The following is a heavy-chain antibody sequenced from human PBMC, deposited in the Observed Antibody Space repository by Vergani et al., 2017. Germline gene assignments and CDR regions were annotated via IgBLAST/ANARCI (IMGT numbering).Heavy chain of an antibody. Sequence: QVQLVQSGAEVKKPGASVKVSCKASGYTFTGYSMHWVRQAPGQGLEWMGWINPNSGGTNYAQKFQGRVTMTRDTSISTAYMELSRLRSDDTAVYYCARVKSDWVWEYCSGGSCYGGWFDPWGQGTLVTVSS. J-gene: IGHJ5*02. CDR1: GYTFTGYS. D-gene: IGHD2-15*01. CDR3: ARVKSDWVWEYCSGGSCYGGWFDP. CDR2: INPNSGGT. V-gene: IGHV1-2*02.